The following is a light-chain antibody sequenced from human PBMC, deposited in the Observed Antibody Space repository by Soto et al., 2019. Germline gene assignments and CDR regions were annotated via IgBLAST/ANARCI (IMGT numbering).Light chain of an antibody. Sequence: DIVMTQSPDSLAVSLGERATINCKSSQSVLYSSNNKNYLAWYQQKPGQPPKLLIYWASTRESGVPDRFSGSGSGTDFTLTISSLQAEDVAVYYCQQYYSKWGFGPGTKVDIK. CDR3: QQYYSKWG. V-gene: IGKV4-1*01. CDR2: WAS. CDR1: QSVLYSSNNKNY. J-gene: IGKJ3*01.